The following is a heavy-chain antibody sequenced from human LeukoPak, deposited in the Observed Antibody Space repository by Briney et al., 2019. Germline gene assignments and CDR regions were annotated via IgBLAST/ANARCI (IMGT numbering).Heavy chain of an antibody. J-gene: IGHJ4*02. Sequence: SETLSLTCTVSGYAISSGYYWGWIRQPPGKGLECIGTVYHTGDTDYNPSLKGRVTLSVDTSENQFSLSLTSVTAADTAVYYCARGRKYTSGYRVTELGSGYSDYWGQGTLVTVSS. D-gene: IGHD5-18*01. CDR1: GYAISSGYY. CDR3: ARGRKYTSGYRVTELGSGYSDY. CDR2: VYHTGDT. V-gene: IGHV4-38-2*02.